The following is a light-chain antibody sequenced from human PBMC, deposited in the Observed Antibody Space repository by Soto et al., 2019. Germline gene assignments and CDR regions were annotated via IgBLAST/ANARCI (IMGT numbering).Light chain of an antibody. CDR3: CSYAGTSTYVV. Sequence: QPVLTQPASVSGSPGQSITISCTGTSSDVGKYNFVSWYQHHPDKAPKLMIYDVSKRPSGVANRFSGSKSGNMASLTISGLQADDEADYYCCSYAGTSTYVVFGGGTKVTVL. CDR2: DVS. CDR1: SSDVGKYNF. J-gene: IGLJ2*01. V-gene: IGLV2-23*02.